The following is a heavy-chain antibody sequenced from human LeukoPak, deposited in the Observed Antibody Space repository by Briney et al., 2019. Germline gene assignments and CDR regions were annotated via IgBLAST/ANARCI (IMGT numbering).Heavy chain of an antibody. J-gene: IGHJ4*02. CDR1: GYSFTSYW. CDR2: IYPGDSDT. V-gene: IGHV5-51*01. CDR3: ARQVEMATIPHFDY. Sequence: GESLQISCKGSGYSFTSYWIGWVRQMPGKGLEWMGIIYPGDSDTRYSPSFQGQVTIPADKSISPAFLQWSSLKASDTAMYYCARQVEMATIPHFDYWGQGTLVTVSS. D-gene: IGHD5-24*01.